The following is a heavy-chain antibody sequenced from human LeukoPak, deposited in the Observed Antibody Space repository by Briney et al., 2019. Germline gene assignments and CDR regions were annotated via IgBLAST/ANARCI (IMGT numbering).Heavy chain of an antibody. V-gene: IGHV3-21*04. CDR3: AKEHYYYDSTGPYDS. Sequence: PGGSLRLSCAGSGFTFSRNSMNWVRQAPGKGLEWVSPISSSSSYIYYADSVKGRFTISRDNAENSLYLQMNSLRSEDTALYYCAKEHYYYDSTGPYDSWGQGTLVTVSS. CDR2: ISSSSSYI. CDR1: GFTFSRNS. J-gene: IGHJ4*02. D-gene: IGHD3-22*01.